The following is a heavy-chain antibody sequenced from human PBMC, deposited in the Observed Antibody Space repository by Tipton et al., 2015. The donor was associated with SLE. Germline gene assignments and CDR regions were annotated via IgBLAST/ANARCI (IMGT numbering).Heavy chain of an antibody. CDR3: ARERDCGSDCFGSYYYYMDV. V-gene: IGHV4-31*03. Sequence: TLSLTCTVSGGSISSGDYFWSCIRQHPGKGLEWIGYIFYTGSTYYNPSLKSRLTISVDTSKNEFSLALSSVTAADTAMSFCARERDCGSDCFGSYYYYMDVWGKGTTVIVSS. D-gene: IGHD2-21*01. J-gene: IGHJ6*03. CDR2: IFYTGST. CDR1: GGSISSGDYF.